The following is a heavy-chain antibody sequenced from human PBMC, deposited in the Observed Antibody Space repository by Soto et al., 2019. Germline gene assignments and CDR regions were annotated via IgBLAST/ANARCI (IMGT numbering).Heavy chain of an antibody. Sequence: SETLSLTCAVSGGSISSGCYSWSWIRQPPGKGLEWIGYIYYSGSTNYNPSLKSQVTISVDTSKNQFSLKLCSVTAADTAVYYCARRYGYSFDYWGQGTLVTVST. CDR1: GGSISSGCYS. CDR2: IYYSGST. V-gene: IGHV4-61*01. J-gene: IGHJ4*02. D-gene: IGHD1-1*01. CDR3: ARRYGYSFDY.